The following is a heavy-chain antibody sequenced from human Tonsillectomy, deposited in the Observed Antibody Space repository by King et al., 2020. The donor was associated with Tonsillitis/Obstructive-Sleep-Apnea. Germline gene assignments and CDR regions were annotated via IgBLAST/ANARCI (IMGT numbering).Heavy chain of an antibody. Sequence: VQLVESGGGLVQPGGSLRLSCAASGFTFSTYAMTWVRQAPGKGLAWVSSISGSGDSTYYADSVQGRFTVSRDNSKNTLYLQMNSLRADDTALYYCTKPGTQPSLPSNLDSWGQATLVTVAS. V-gene: IGHV3-23*04. D-gene: IGHD1-14*01. J-gene: IGHJ4*02. CDR2: ISGSGDST. CDR3: TKPGTQPSLPSNLDS. CDR1: GFTFSTYA.